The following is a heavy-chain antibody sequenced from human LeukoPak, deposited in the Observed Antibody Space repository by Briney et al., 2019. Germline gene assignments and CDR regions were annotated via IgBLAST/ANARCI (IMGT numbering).Heavy chain of an antibody. D-gene: IGHD3-3*01. CDR2: IYYSGST. CDR3: ARGRNLEWFDY. Sequence: SETLCLTCTVSGDSFGSFYWSWIRQPPGKGLGWIGYIYYSGSTNYNPSLKSRFTISVDTSKNQFSLQLNAVTAAGTAVYYCARGRNLEWFDYWGQGALVTVSS. J-gene: IGHJ5*01. CDR1: GDSFGSFY. V-gene: IGHV4-59*01.